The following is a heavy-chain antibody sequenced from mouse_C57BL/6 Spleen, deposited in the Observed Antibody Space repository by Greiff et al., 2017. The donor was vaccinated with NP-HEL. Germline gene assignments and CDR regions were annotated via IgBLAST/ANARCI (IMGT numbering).Heavy chain of an antibody. CDR1: GYSFTDYN. CDR2: INPNYGTT. V-gene: IGHV1-39*01. Sequence: EVHLVESGPELVKPGASVKISCKASGYSFTDYNMNWVKQSNGKSLEWIGVINPNYGTTSYNQKFKGKATLTVDQSSSTAYMQLNSLTSEDSAVYYCARYGDDGYLYYAMDYWGQGTSVTVSS. J-gene: IGHJ4*01. CDR3: ARYGDDGYLYYAMDY. D-gene: IGHD2-3*01.